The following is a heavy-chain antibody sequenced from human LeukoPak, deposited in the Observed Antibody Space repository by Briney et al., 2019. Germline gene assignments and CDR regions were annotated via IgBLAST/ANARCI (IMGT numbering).Heavy chain of an antibody. V-gene: IGHV3-9*03. D-gene: IGHD1-14*01. CDR1: GFTFDDFA. CDR3: AKNMISAGRGTFDI. CDR2: ISWNSGAI. Sequence: PGRSLRLSCAASGFTFDDFAMHWVRQAPGKGLEWVSSISWNSGAIGYADSVKGRFTISRDNAKNSLYLQMNSLRAEDMALYYCAKNMISAGRGTFDIWGQGTMVTVSP. J-gene: IGHJ3*02.